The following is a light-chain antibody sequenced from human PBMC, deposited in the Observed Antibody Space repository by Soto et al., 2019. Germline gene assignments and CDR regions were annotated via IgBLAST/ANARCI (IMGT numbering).Light chain of an antibody. Sequence: QSALTQPASVSGSPGQSITISCTGTSSDVGGYNFVSWYQQHPGKAPKLTIYEVSNRPSGVSNRFSGSKSGNTASLTISGLLAEDEADYYYSSYTSSSTLEVVFGGGTKVTVL. V-gene: IGLV2-14*01. CDR2: EVS. CDR3: SSYTSSSTLEVV. J-gene: IGLJ2*01. CDR1: SSDVGGYNF.